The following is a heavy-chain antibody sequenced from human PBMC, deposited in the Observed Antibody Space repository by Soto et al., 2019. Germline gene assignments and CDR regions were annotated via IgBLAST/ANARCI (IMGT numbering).Heavy chain of an antibody. J-gene: IGHJ4*02. CDR3: ARGAPVVNDY. D-gene: IGHD3-22*01. V-gene: IGHV4-30-2*01. CDR2: IYHSGST. CDR1: GGSISSGGYS. Sequence: QLQLQESGSGLVKPSQTLSLTCAVSGGSISSGGYSWSWIRQPPGKGLEWIGYIYHSGSTSYNPSLKSGVIISVDRSKNPFSPKLSSVTAADTAVYYCARGAPVVNDYWGQGTLVTVSS.